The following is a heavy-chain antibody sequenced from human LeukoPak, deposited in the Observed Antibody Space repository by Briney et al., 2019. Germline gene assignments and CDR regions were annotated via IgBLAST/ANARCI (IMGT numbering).Heavy chain of an antibody. CDR3: ARASHCSSTSCYDIFWFDP. D-gene: IGHD2-2*01. J-gene: IGHJ5*02. Sequence: SVKVTCKASGGTFSSYAISWVRQAPGQGLEWMGRIIPILGIANYAQKFQGRVTVTADKSTSTAYMELSSLRSEDTAVYYCARASHCSSTSCYDIFWFDPWGQGTLVTVSS. CDR2: IIPILGIA. V-gene: IGHV1-69*04. CDR1: GGTFSSYA.